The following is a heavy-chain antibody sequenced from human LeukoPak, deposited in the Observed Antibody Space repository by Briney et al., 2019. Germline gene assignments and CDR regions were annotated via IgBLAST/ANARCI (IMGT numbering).Heavy chain of an antibody. Sequence: EASVKVSCKASGYTFTSYGISWVRQAPGQGLEWMGWISAYNGNTNYAQKLQGRVTMTTDTSTSTAYMELRSLRSDDTAVYYCARDLSGSYYHYYYGMDVWGQGTTVTVSS. CDR1: GYTFTSYG. CDR2: ISAYNGNT. CDR3: ARDLSGSYYHYYYGMDV. V-gene: IGHV1-18*01. D-gene: IGHD1-26*01. J-gene: IGHJ6*02.